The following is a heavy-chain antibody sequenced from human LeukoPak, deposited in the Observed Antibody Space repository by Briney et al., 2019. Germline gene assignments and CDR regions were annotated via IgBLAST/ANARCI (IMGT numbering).Heavy chain of an antibody. CDR2: IYYSGST. J-gene: IGHJ6*02. Sequence: PSETLSLTCTVSGDSVSSDSYYWSWIRQPPGKGLEWIGYIYYSGSTYYNPSLKSRVTISVDTSKNQFSLKLRSVTAADTAVYYCARAIYYYDSSGYYPPTYYYYGMDVWGQGTTVTVSS. CDR3: ARAIYYYDSSGYYPPTYYYYGMDV. D-gene: IGHD3-22*01. V-gene: IGHV4-31*03. CDR1: GDSVSSDSYY.